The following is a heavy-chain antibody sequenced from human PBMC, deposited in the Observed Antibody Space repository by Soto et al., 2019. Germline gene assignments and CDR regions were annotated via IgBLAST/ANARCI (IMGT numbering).Heavy chain of an antibody. J-gene: IGHJ6*02. V-gene: IGHV3-30*18. CDR2: MSNDGSNK. D-gene: IGHD6-6*01. Sequence: PGGSLRLSCVASGFTFSGYGMHWVRQAPGKGLEWVAVMSNDGSNKYYADSGKGRFTISRDNSKNMLYLQMNSLRTEDTAVYYCAKGSSSVYYYYYGIDVWGQGTTVTVSS. CDR1: GFTFSGYG. CDR3: AKGSSSVYYYYYGIDV.